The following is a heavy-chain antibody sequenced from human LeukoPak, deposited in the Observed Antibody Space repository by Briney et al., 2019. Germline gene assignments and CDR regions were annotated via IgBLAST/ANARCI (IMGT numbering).Heavy chain of an antibody. CDR3: ASCSSSSTKLDY. CDR2: IYYSGDT. J-gene: IGHJ4*02. CDR1: RGSIGGYS. Sequence: PSETLSLTCTVSRGSIGGYSWSWIRQSPGGGLEWIGYIYYSGDTAYNPSLRSRVTMSVDTSKNQFSLKLSSVTAADTAVYYCASCSSSSTKLDYWGQGTLVTVSS. V-gene: IGHV4-59*12. D-gene: IGHD6-6*01.